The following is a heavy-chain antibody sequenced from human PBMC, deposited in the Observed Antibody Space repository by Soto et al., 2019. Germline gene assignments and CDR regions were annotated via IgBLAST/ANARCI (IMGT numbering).Heavy chain of an antibody. CDR3: AKSQIASSSDP. CDR1: GFTFSSYG. Sequence: QVQLVESGGGVVQPGRSLRLSCAASGFTFSSYGMHWVRQAPGKGLEWVAVISYDGSNKYYADSVKGRFTISRDNSKNTLYLQMNSLRAEDTAVYYCAKSQIASSSDPWGQGTLVTVSS. D-gene: IGHD2-21*01. CDR2: ISYDGSNK. V-gene: IGHV3-30*18. J-gene: IGHJ5*02.